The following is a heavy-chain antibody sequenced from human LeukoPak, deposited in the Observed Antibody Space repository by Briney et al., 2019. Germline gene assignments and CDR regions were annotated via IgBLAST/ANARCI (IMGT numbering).Heavy chain of an antibody. J-gene: IGHJ3*02. CDR2: INHSGST. CDR1: GGSFRGYY. V-gene: IGHV4-34*01. D-gene: IGHD3-3*01. CDR3: ARDEKRITIFGVVTPTHAFDI. Sequence: SETLSLTCALYGGSFRGYYWSWIRQTPGKGVEWIGEINHSGSTNHNPSLKSRVTISVDTSKNQFSLKLSSVTAADTAVYYCARDEKRITIFGVVTPTHAFDIWGQGTMVTVSS.